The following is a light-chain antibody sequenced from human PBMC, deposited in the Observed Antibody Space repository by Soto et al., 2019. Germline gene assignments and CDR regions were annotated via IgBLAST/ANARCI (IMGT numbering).Light chain of an antibody. CDR3: QSYDSSLSGSYV. CDR2: GNS. V-gene: IGLV1-40*01. J-gene: IGLJ1*01. Sequence: QAVVTQPPSVSGAPGQRVTISFTGSSSNIGAGYDVHWYQQLPGTAPKLLIYGNSNRPSGVPDRFSGSKSGTSASLAITGVQAEDEADYYCQSYDSSLSGSYVFGTGTKVTVL. CDR1: SSNIGAGYD.